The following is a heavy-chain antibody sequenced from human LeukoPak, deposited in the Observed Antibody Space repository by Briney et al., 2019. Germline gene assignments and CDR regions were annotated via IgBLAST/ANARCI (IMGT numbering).Heavy chain of an antibody. D-gene: IGHD5-18*01. CDR1: GFTVSSNY. J-gene: IGHJ6*02. CDR2: IYSGGST. CDR3: ARDWGPDRGYRVRAYYYYGMDV. Sequence: GGSLRLSCAASGFTVSSNYMSWVRQAPGKGLEWVSVIYSGGSTYYADSVKGRFTISRDNSKNTLYLQMNSLRAEDTAVYYCARDWGPDRGYRVRAYYYYGMDVWGQGTTVTVSS. V-gene: IGHV3-53*01.